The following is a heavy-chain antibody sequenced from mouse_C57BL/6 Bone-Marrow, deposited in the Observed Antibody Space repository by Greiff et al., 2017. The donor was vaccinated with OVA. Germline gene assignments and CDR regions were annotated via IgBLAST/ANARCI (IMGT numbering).Heavy chain of an antibody. J-gene: IGHJ2*01. Sequence: EVKLVESGGGLVKPGGSLKLSCAASGFTFSSYAMSWARQTPEKRLEWVATISDGGSYTYYPDNVKGRFTISRDNAKNNLYLQMSHLKSEDTAMYYCAREKELGHFDYWGQGTTLTVSS. D-gene: IGHD4-1*01. V-gene: IGHV5-4*01. CDR1: GFTFSSYA. CDR2: ISDGGSYT. CDR3: AREKELGHFDY.